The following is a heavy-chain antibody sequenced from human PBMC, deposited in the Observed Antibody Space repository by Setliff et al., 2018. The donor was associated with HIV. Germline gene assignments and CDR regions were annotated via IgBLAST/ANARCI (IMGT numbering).Heavy chain of an antibody. CDR3: AKQVSGYFDY. Sequence: GGSLRLSCAASGFTFSDHYMNWVRQAPGKGLEWVGRSKNKFNSFTTEYAASVKGRFTISRDDSKNSLYLQMNSLKTEDTAVYYCAKQVSGYFDYWGQGALVTVSS. CDR2: SKNKFNSFTT. D-gene: IGHD3-10*01. V-gene: IGHV3-72*01. CDR1: GFTFSDHY. J-gene: IGHJ4*02.